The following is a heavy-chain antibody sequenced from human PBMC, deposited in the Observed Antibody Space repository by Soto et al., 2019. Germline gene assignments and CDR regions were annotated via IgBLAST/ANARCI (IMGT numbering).Heavy chain of an antibody. D-gene: IGHD3-3*01. V-gene: IGHV1-8*01. CDR1: GYTFTSYG. CDR2: MNPNSGNT. CDR3: ARGRYDFWSGYSMSSYYYYYYGMDV. Sequence: ASVKVSCKASGYTFTSYGINWVRQATGQGLEWMGWMNPNSGNTGYAQKFQGRVTMTRNTSISTAYMELSSLRSEDTAVYYCARGRYDFWSGYSMSSYYYYYYGMDVWGQGTTVTVSS. J-gene: IGHJ6*02.